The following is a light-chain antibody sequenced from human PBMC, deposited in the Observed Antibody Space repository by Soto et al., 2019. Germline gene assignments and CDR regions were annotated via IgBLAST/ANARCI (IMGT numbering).Light chain of an antibody. Sequence: QSVLTQPASESGSPGQSITISCTGTSSDVGGYNYVSWYQQHPGKAPKLMIYEVSNRPSGVSNRFSGSESGKTASLSISGLQAEDEADYYCTSFTSSSTRVFGTGTKVTVL. CDR2: EVS. V-gene: IGLV2-14*01. CDR1: SSDVGGYNY. J-gene: IGLJ1*01. CDR3: TSFTSSSTRV.